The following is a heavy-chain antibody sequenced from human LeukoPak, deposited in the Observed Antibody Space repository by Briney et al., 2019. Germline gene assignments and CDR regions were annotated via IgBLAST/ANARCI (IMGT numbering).Heavy chain of an antibody. V-gene: IGHV3-23*01. Sequence: GGSLRLSCAASGFTFSSSAMSWVRQAPGKGLEWVSAISAGGETTYYADSLKGRFTISRDNSKSILYLQMNSLRADDTALYYCAKSAWFGDAPGGDFWGQGILVTVSS. J-gene: IGHJ4*02. D-gene: IGHD3-10*01. CDR2: ISAGGETT. CDR1: GFTFSSSA. CDR3: AKSAWFGDAPGGDF.